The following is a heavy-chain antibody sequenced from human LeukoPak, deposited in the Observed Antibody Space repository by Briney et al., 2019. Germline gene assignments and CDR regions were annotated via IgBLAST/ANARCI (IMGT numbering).Heavy chain of an antibody. Sequence: GESLKISCKGSGYSFTSYWIGWVRQMPGKGLELMGIIYPGDSDTRYSPSFQGQVTISADKSINTPYLQWSSLKASDTAIYYCVRRDITSRYVVWFDPWGQGTPVTVSS. CDR1: GYSFTSYW. V-gene: IGHV5-51*01. CDR2: IYPGDSDT. D-gene: IGHD2-2*01. CDR3: VRRDITSRYVVWFDP. J-gene: IGHJ5*02.